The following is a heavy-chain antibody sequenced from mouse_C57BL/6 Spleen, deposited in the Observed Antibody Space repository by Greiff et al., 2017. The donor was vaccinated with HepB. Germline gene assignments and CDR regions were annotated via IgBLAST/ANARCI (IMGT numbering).Heavy chain of an antibody. CDR2: IYPRSGNT. V-gene: IGHV1-81*01. CDR1: GYTFTSYG. D-gene: IGHD2-2*01. J-gene: IGHJ1*03. CDR3: ARAYYGYDGSYWYFDV. Sequence: QVQLKESGAELARPGASVKLSCKASGYTFTSYGISWVKQRTGQGLEWIGEIYPRSGNTYYNEKFKGKATLTADKSSSTAYMELRSLTSEDSAVYCFARAYYGYDGSYWYFDVWGTGTTVTVSS.